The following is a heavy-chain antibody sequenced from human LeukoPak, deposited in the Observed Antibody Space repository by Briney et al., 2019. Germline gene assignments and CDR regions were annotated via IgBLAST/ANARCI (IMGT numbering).Heavy chain of an antibody. CDR1: GFTFSSYA. Sequence: GGSLRLSCAASGFTFSSYAMSWVRQAPGKGLEWVSAISGSGGSTYYADSVKGRFTISRDNSKNTLYLQMNSLRAEDTAVYYCAKDLKHPIVVVPAALIDYWGQGTLVTVSS. CDR2: ISGSGGST. D-gene: IGHD2-2*01. CDR3: AKDLKHPIVVVPAALIDY. J-gene: IGHJ4*02. V-gene: IGHV3-23*01.